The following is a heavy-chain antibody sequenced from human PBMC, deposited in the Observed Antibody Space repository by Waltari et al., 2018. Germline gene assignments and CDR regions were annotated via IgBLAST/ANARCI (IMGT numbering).Heavy chain of an antibody. CDR1: GGSFSGYY. J-gene: IGHJ5*02. V-gene: IGHV4-34*01. D-gene: IGHD3-9*01. Sequence: QVQLQQWGAGLLKPSETLSLTCAVYGGSFSGYYWSWIRQPPGKGLEWIGEINHIGITNYNPSLKSRVTISVDTSKNQFSLKLSSVIAADTAVYYCARHVYYDIWDDWFDPWGQGTLVTVSS. CDR2: INHIGIT. CDR3: ARHVYYDIWDDWFDP.